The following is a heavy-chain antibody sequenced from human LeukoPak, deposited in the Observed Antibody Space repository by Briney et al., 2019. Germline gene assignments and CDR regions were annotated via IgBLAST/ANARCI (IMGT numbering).Heavy chain of an antibody. J-gene: IGHJ4*02. CDR3: ARGLYYDSSWDIDY. V-gene: IGHV1-18*01. CDR2: ISAYNGNT. CDR1: GYTFTSYG. D-gene: IGHD3-22*01. Sequence: ASVKVSCKASGYTFTSYGISWVRQASGQGLEWMGWISAYNGNTNYAQKLQGRVTMTTDTSTSTAYMELRSLRSDDTAVYYCARGLYYDSSWDIDYWGQGTLVTVSS.